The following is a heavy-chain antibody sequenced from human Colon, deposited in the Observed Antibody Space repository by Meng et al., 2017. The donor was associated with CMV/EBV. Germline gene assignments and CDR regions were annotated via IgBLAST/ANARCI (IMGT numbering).Heavy chain of an antibody. D-gene: IGHD6-13*01. J-gene: IGHJ5*02. V-gene: IGHV3-11*01. CDR1: GFSFTDYS. CDR3: VRTPAAATGWFDP. CDR2: ISSSGRTI. Sequence: GGSLRLSCAASGFSFTDYSMSWIRQAPGKGLEWISYISSSGRTIYYADSVRGRFTISRDNARNSLFLQMHPLRADDTAVYYCVRTPAAATGWFDPWGQGTLVTVSS.